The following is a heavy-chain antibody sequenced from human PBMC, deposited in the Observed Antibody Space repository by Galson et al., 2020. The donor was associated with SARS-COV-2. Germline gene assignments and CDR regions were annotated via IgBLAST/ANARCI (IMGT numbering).Heavy chain of an antibody. Sequence: SETLSLTCAVYGGSFSGYSWTWVRQAPGKGLEWIGEINFGGDTKYSPSLRSRVTLSRDTSKNQFSLKLKSVSAADTALYFCARGHQGVVPFPVLGLGPFYSYYYMDVWGKGTTVIVSS. J-gene: IGHJ6*03. V-gene: IGHV4-34*01. CDR3: ARGHQGVVPFPVLGLGPFYSYYYMDV. CDR2: INFGGDT. D-gene: IGHD3-16*01. CDR1: GGSFSGYS.